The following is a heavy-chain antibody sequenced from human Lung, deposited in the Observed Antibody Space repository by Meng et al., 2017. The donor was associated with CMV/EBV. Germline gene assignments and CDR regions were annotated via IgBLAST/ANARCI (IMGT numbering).Heavy chain of an antibody. D-gene: IGHD6-13*01. CDR1: GDSITSYY. CDR2: ISASGNT. V-gene: IGHV4-4*07. CDR3: ARDFGSSWYPNWFDP. Sequence: QVPLQEAGPGQVKPSETLSLPCTVSGDSITSYYWSWIRQPAGKGLEWIGRISASGNTRYNPSLKSRVTMSVDTSKNQFSLKLSSVPAADTAVYYCARDFGSSWYPNWFDPWGQGTLVTVSS. J-gene: IGHJ5*02.